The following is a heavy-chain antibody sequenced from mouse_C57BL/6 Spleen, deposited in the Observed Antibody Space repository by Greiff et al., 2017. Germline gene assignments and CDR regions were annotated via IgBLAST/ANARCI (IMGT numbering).Heavy chain of an antibody. CDR3: ARRNPYCGSRRAWFAY. CDR1: GYTFTRYV. J-gene: IGHJ3*01. Sequence: VQLQQSGPELVKPGASVKMSCKASGYTFTRYVMHWVKQKPGQGLEWIGYIYPYNDGTKYHEKFKGKATLTADKSAGTAYMELSSQTSEDTAVYYCARRNPYCGSRRAWFAYWGQGTLVTVSA. CDR2: IYPYNDGT. D-gene: IGHD1-1*01. V-gene: IGHV1-14*01.